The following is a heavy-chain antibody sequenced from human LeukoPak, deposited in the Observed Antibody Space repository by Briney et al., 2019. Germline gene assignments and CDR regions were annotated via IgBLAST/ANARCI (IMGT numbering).Heavy chain of an antibody. J-gene: IGHJ4*02. CDR2: IYYSGST. V-gene: IGHV4-59*08. D-gene: IGHD2-2*02. CDR3: ARVIVVVPAAIGSPMYYFDY. CDR1: GGSISSYY. Sequence: SETLSLTCTVSGGSISSYYWSWIRQPPGKGLEWIGYIYYSGSTNYNPSLKSRVTISVDTSKNQFSLKLSSVTAADTAVYYCARVIVVVPAAIGSPMYYFDYWGQGTLVTVSS.